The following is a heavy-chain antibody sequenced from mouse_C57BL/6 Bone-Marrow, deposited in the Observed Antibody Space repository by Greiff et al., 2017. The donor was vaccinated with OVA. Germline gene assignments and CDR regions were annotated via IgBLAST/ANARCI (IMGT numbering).Heavy chain of an antibody. Sequence: QVHVKQPGAELVKPGASVKMSCKASGYTFTSYWITWVKQRPGQGLEWIGDIYPGSGSTNYNEKFKSKATLTVDTSSSTAYMQLSSLTSEDSAVYYCADYDYETWGQGTTLTVSS. CDR3: ADYDYET. CDR2: IYPGSGST. J-gene: IGHJ2*01. V-gene: IGHV1-55*01. D-gene: IGHD2-4*01. CDR1: GYTFTSYW.